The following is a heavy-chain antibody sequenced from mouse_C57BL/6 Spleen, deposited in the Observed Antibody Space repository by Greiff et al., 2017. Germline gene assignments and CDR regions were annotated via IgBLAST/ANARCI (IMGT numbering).Heavy chain of an antibody. Sequence: VQLVESDAELVKPGASVKISCKVSGYTFTDHTIHWMKQRPEQGLEWIGYIYPRDGSTKYNEKFKGKATLTADKSSSTAYMQLNSLTSEDSAVYYCARLRDGYDMFDYWGQGTTLTVSS. CDR2: IYPRDGST. D-gene: IGHD2-2*01. J-gene: IGHJ2*01. V-gene: IGHV1-78*01. CDR3: ARLRDGYDMFDY. CDR1: GYTFTDHT.